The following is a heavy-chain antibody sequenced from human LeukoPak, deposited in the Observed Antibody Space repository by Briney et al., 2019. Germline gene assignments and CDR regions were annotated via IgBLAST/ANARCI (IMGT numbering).Heavy chain of an antibody. Sequence: SVKVSCKASGGTFSSYAISWVRQAPGQGLEWMGRIIPILGIANYAQKFQGRVTITADKSTSTAYMELSRLRSDDTAVYYCAREVGQLGDYYYYYMDVWGKGTTVTVSS. V-gene: IGHV1-69*04. CDR1: GGTFSSYA. CDR2: IIPILGIA. J-gene: IGHJ6*03. D-gene: IGHD6-6*01. CDR3: AREVGQLGDYYYYYMDV.